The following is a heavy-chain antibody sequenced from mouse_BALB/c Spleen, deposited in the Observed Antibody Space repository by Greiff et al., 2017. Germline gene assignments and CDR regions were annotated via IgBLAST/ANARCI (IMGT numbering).Heavy chain of an antibody. V-gene: IGHV2-2*02. CDR2: IWSGGST. CDR3: ARNRYYYYDGYYFDY. J-gene: IGHJ2*01. Sequence: VHLVESGPGLVQPSQSLSITCTVSGFSLTSYGVHWVRQSPGKGLEWLGVIWSGGSTDYNAAFISRLSISKDNSKSQVFFKMNSLQANDTAIYYCARNRYYYYDGYYFDYWGQGTTLTVSS. CDR1: GFSLTSYG. D-gene: IGHD2-4*01.